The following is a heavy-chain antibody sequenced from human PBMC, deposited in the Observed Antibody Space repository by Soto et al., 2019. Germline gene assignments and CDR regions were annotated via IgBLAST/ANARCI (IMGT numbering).Heavy chain of an antibody. Sequence: SLRLSCAASGFTVSSNYMSWVRQAPGKGLEWVSVIYSGGSTYYADSVKGRFTISRDNSKNTVHLQMNSLRAEDTAVYYCAREWELPNYYGMDVWGQGTTVTVS. CDR2: IYSGGST. V-gene: IGHV3-53*01. CDR3: AREWELPNYYGMDV. J-gene: IGHJ6*02. CDR1: GFTVSSNY. D-gene: IGHD1-26*01.